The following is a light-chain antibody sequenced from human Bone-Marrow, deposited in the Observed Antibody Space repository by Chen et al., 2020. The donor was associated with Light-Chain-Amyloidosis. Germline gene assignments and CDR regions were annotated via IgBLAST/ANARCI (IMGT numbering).Light chain of an antibody. J-gene: IGLJ2*01. CDR3: QSADSSGTYEVI. CDR1: DLPTKY. Sequence: SYELTQPPSVSVSPGQTARITCAGDDLPTKYAYWYQQKPGQAPVLVIHRETERPSGISERFSGSSSGPTATLTSSGVQAEEEADYHCQSADSSGTYEVIVGGGTKLTVL. CDR2: RET. V-gene: IGLV3-25*02.